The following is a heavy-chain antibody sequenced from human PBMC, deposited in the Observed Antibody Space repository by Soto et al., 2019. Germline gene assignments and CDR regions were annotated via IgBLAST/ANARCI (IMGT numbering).Heavy chain of an antibody. Sequence: ELQLVESGGGLVKPGGSLRLSCAASGFTFSSYSMNWVRQAPGKGLEWVSSISSSGSYIYYADSVKGRFTVSRDNAKNSLYLQMNSLRAEDTAVYYCARDMRGYSSLFDYWGQGTLVTVSS. V-gene: IGHV3-21*01. CDR2: ISSSGSYI. D-gene: IGHD5-18*01. CDR3: ARDMRGYSSLFDY. J-gene: IGHJ4*02. CDR1: GFTFSSYS.